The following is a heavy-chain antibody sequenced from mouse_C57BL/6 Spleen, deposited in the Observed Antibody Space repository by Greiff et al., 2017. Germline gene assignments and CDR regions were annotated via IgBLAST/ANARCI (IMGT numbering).Heavy chain of an antibody. J-gene: IGHJ3*01. D-gene: IGHD1-1*01. CDR3: ARYCGSSWFAY. Sequence: VQLQQSGPELVKPGASVKMSCKASGYTFTDYNMHWVKQSHGQSLEWIGYINPNNGGTSYNQKFKGKATLTVNKSSSTAYMELRSLTSEDSAVYYCARYCGSSWFAYWGQGTLVTVSA. CDR1: GYTFTDYN. CDR2: INPNNGGT. V-gene: IGHV1-22*01.